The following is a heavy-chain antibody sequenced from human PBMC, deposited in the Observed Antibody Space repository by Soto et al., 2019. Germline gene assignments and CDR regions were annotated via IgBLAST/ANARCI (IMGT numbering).Heavy chain of an antibody. V-gene: IGHV4-39*01. J-gene: IGHJ5*02. CDR3: ARLVVPAASFDP. D-gene: IGHD2-2*01. Sequence: SETLSLTCTVSGGSISSSSYYWGWIRQPPGKGLEWIGSIYYSGSTYYNPSLKSRVTISVDTSKNQFSLKLSSVTAADTAVYYCARLVVPAASFDPWGQGTLVTVSS. CDR1: GGSISSSSYY. CDR2: IYYSGST.